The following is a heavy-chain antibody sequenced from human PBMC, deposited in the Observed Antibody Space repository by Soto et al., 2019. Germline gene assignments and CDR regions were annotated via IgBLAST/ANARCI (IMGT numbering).Heavy chain of an antibody. J-gene: IGHJ2*01. Sequence: GGSLRLSCAASGFTFSSHAMNWVRQAPGKGLEWVSGISGSGDNTYYADSEKGRFTISRDNSRNTVYLQMHSLRAEDTAVYYCARDGHYDTTGYFSYWHLDVWGRGTMVTVYS. D-gene: IGHD3-22*01. V-gene: IGHV3-23*01. CDR2: ISGSGDNT. CDR3: ARDGHYDTTGYFSYWHLDV. CDR1: GFTFSSHA.